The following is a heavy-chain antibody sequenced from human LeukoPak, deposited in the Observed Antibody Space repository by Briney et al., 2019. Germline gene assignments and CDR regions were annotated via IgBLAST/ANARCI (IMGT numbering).Heavy chain of an antibody. CDR3: ARGGDILTNYGMDV. V-gene: IGHV4-34*01. CDR1: GGSFSGYY. Sequence: SETLSLTCAVYGGSFSGYYWSWIRQPPGKGLEWIGEINHSGSTNYNPSLKSRVTISVGTSKNQFSLKLSSVTASDTAVYYCARGGDILTNYGMDVWGQGTPVTVSS. J-gene: IGHJ6*02. D-gene: IGHD3-9*01. CDR2: INHSGST.